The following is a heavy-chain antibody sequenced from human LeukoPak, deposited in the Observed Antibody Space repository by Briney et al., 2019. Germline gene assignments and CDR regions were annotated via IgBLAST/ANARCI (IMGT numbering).Heavy chain of an antibody. Sequence: PGGSLRLSCAASGFTFSSYAMSWVRQAPGKGLEWVSAISGSGGSTYYADSVKGRFTISRDNSKNTLYLQMNSLRAEDTAVYYCAKFDVSDSSGYSLDYWGQGTLVTVSS. CDR2: ISGSGGST. V-gene: IGHV3-23*01. D-gene: IGHD3-22*01. J-gene: IGHJ4*02. CDR1: GFTFSSYA. CDR3: AKFDVSDSSGYSLDY.